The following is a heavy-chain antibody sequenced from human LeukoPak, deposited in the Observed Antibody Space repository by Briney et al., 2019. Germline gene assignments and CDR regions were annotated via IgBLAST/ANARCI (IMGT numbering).Heavy chain of an antibody. CDR1: GSTFDDYG. Sequence: GGSLRLSCAASGSTFDDYGMSWVRQAPGKGLEWVSGINWNGGSTGYADSVKGRFTISRDNAKNSLYLQMNSLRAEDTALYYCARVEVYYYDSSGYSVYWGQGTLVTVSS. J-gene: IGHJ4*02. V-gene: IGHV3-20*04. CDR2: INWNGGST. D-gene: IGHD3-22*01. CDR3: ARVEVYYYDSSGYSVY.